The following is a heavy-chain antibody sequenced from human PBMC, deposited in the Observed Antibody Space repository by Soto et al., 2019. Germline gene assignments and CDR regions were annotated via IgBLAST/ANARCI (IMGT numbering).Heavy chain of an antibody. Sequence: ASVKVSCKASGYTFTSYVISWVRQAPGQRLEWMGWINAGNGNTKYSQKFQGRVTITRDTSASTAYMELSSLRSEDTAVYYCASSYSNYALIDYYYYGMDGWGQGTTVTVSS. J-gene: IGHJ6*02. CDR2: INAGNGNT. V-gene: IGHV1-3*01. CDR3: ASSYSNYALIDYYYYGMDG. CDR1: GYTFTSYV. D-gene: IGHD4-4*01.